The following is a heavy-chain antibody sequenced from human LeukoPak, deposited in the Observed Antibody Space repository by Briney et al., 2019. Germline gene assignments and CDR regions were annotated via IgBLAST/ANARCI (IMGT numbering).Heavy chain of an antibody. J-gene: IGHJ4*02. V-gene: IGHV3-23*01. Sequence: GGSLRLSCAASGFTFSNYGMIWVRQAPGKGLEWVSVISGSGGTTYYADSVKGRFTISRDNAKNSLYLQMNSLRAEDTAFYYCARDTFDYWGQGTLVTVSS. CDR3: ARDTFDY. CDR1: GFTFSNYG. CDR2: ISGSGGTT.